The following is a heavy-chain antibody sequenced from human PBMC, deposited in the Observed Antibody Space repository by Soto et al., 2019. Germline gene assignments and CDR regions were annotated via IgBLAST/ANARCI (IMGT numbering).Heavy chain of an antibody. CDR2: VSASGLNT. Sequence: PGGSLRLSCAASGFTFSTYAMAWVRQAPGKGLEWVSGVSASGLNTDYADPVKGRFYISRDNSKNTVSLHMNSLRAEDTAVYYCARGAGEYYDILTGPRGGERFDYWGQGTLVTVSS. CDR3: ARGAGEYYDILTGPRGGERFDY. D-gene: IGHD3-9*01. V-gene: IGHV3-23*01. CDR1: GFTFSTYA. J-gene: IGHJ4*02.